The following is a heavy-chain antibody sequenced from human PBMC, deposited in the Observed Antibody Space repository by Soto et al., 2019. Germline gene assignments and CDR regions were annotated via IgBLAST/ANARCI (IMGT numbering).Heavy chain of an antibody. Sequence: SVKVSCKTSGYPFTDYFIHWVRQAPGQGLEWMGIISLYHHSTSYAQKFQGRLTVTADTATTTVYMDLSILSSEDSAVYWCASEVYSCGCDCPYYMDYWGQGTLVTVSS. V-gene: IGHV1-46*01. CDR2: ISLYHHST. D-gene: IGHD2-21*02. CDR3: ASEVYSCGCDCPYYMDY. J-gene: IGHJ4*02. CDR1: GYPFTDYF.